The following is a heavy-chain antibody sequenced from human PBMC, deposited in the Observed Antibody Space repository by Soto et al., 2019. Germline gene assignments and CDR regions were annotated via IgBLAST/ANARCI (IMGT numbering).Heavy chain of an antibody. Sequence: SETLSLTCTVSGGSMTSSNWWNWVRQSPGKGLEWIGEINQSGSTNYNPSLKSRVTISVNTSKNQFSLKLSSVTAADTAVYYCARTYSSSWSPFDYWGQGTLVTVSS. D-gene: IGHD6-13*01. CDR2: INQSGST. CDR3: ARTYSSSWSPFDY. J-gene: IGHJ4*02. CDR1: GGSMTSSNW. V-gene: IGHV4-4*02.